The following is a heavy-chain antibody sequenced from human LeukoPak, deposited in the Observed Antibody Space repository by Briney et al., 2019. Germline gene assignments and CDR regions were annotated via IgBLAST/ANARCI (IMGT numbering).Heavy chain of an antibody. D-gene: IGHD4-11*01. CDR3: ARERMTTNNWFDP. Sequence: ASVKVSCKASGYTFTSYDINWVRQATGQGLEWMGWMNPNSGNTGYAQKFQGRVTTTRNTSISTAYMELSSLRSEDTAVYSCARERMTTNNWFDPWRQGTLVTVSS. J-gene: IGHJ5*02. V-gene: IGHV1-8*01. CDR1: GYTFTSYD. CDR2: MNPNSGNT.